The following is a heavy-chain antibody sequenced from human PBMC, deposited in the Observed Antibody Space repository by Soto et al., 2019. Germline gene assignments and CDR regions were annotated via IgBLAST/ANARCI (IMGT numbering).Heavy chain of an antibody. Sequence: GGSLRLSCAASGFTFSSYWMSWVRQAPGKGLEWVANIKQDGSEKYYVDSVKGRFTISRDNAKNSLYLQMNSLRAEDTAVYYCAREASNDFWSGYFTYYYYYGMDVWGQGTTVTVSS. V-gene: IGHV3-7*01. CDR2: IKQDGSEK. CDR3: AREASNDFWSGYFTYYYYYGMDV. D-gene: IGHD3-3*01. J-gene: IGHJ6*02. CDR1: GFTFSSYW.